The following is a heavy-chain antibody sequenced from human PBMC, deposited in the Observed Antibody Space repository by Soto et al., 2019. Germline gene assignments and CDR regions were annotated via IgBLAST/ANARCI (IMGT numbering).Heavy chain of an antibody. CDR3: ARIGWVDSSYYFDY. J-gene: IGHJ4*02. CDR1: GASISSYY. V-gene: IGHV4-59*01. CDR2: VYYSGST. D-gene: IGHD2-21*01. Sequence: SETLSLTCTVSGASISSYYWGWARQPPGKGLEWIGYVYYSGSTNYNPSLKSRVTISVDTSKKQFSLKLNSVTAADTAVYYCARIGWVDSSYYFDYWGQGNPVTVYS.